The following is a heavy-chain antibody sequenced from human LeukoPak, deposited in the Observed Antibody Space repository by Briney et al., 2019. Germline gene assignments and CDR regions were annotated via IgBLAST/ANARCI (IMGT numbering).Heavy chain of an antibody. J-gene: IGHJ4*02. CDR1: GGSIDSFY. D-gene: IGHD6-13*01. V-gene: IGHV4-4*07. Sequence: SETLSLTCTVSGGSIDSFYWSWIRQSAGKGLEWIGRIYTSGSTNYNPSLMSRVSMSIDTSKKQFSLRLSSVTAADTAAYYCARGYSSSWYREFFDHWGQGTLVTVSS. CDR3: ARGYSSSWYREFFDH. CDR2: IYTSGST.